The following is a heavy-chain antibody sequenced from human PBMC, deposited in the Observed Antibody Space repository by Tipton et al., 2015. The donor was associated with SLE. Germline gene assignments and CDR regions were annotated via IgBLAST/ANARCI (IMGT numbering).Heavy chain of an antibody. CDR3: ASLYSSSSRYFDY. Sequence: TLSLTCTVSGGSISSSSYYWGWIRQTPGKGLEWIGSIYYSGSTYYSPSLKSRVTISVDTFKNQFSVKLSSLTAADTAVYYCASLYSSSSRYFDYWGQGTLVTVSS. J-gene: IGHJ4*02. CDR1: GGSISSSSYY. D-gene: IGHD6-6*01. V-gene: IGHV4-39*01. CDR2: IYYSGST.